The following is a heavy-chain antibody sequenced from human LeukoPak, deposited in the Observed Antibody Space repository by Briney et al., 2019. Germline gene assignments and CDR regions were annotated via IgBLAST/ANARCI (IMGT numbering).Heavy chain of an antibody. V-gene: IGHV4-4*02. Sequence: SGTLSLTCAVSGGSISSSNWWSWVRQPPGKGLEWIGEIYHSGSTNYNPSLKSRVTISVDKSKNQFSLKLSSVTAADTAVYYCARQPNWGSSSYAFDIWGQGTMVTVSS. CDR2: IYHSGST. J-gene: IGHJ3*02. D-gene: IGHD7-27*01. CDR1: GGSISSSNW. CDR3: ARQPNWGSSSYAFDI.